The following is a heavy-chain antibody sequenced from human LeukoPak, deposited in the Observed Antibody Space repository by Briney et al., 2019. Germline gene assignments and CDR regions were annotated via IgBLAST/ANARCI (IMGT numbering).Heavy chain of an antibody. CDR2: IYTTGNT. D-gene: IGHD3-16*02. CDR3: ARQGYTASHYFLDY. J-gene: IGHJ4*02. CDR1: SGCINSYY. Sequence: SETLSLTCTVSSGCINSYYWGWVRQPAGRGLEWIGRIYTTGNTNYNPSLKSRLTMSVDTSKRQFSLNLRSVTAADTAIYYCARQGYTASHYFLDYWSQGTLVTVSS. V-gene: IGHV4-4*07.